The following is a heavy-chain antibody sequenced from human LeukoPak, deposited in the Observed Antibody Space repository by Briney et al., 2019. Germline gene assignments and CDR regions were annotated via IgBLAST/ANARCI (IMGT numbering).Heavy chain of an antibody. Sequence: GESLKISCKGSGYTFTIYWIAWVRQTPGKGLEWMGIIYPSDSDTRYSPSFQGQVAISAGKSISTAYLQWSSLKASDTAIYYCARLEGLFGDSIIDYWGQGTLVTVSS. CDR3: ARLEGLFGDSIIDY. V-gene: IGHV5-51*01. CDR1: GYTFTIYW. J-gene: IGHJ4*02. D-gene: IGHD4-17*01. CDR2: IYPSDSDT.